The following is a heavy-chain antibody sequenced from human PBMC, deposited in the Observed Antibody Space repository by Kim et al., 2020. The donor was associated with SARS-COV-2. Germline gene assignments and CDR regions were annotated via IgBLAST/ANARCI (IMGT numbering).Heavy chain of an antibody. V-gene: IGHV3-74*01. CDR3: VRDCSSTSCPLYYAMDV. D-gene: IGHD2-2*01. CDR1: GFTFKIYW. CDR2: INSDGSRT. J-gene: IGHJ6*02. Sequence: GGSLRLSCEASGFTFKIYWMHWVRQGPGKGLEWVSRINSDGSRTTYADSVKGRFTISRDNAKNMLYLQMNSLRAEDTAVYYCVRDCSSTSCPLYYAMDVWGQGTTVTVSS.